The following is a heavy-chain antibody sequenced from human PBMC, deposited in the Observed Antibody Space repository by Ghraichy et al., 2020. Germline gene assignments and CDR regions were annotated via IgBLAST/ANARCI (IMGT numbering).Heavy chain of an antibody. CDR3: ARQGGGGLRNNFDY. Sequence: SETLSLTCTVSGGSISSSSYYWGWIRQPPGKGLEWIGSIYYSGSTYYNPSLKSRVTISVDTSKNQFSLKLSSVTAADTAVYYCARQGGGGLRNNFDYWGQGTLVTVSS. D-gene: IGHD1/OR15-1a*01. CDR1: GGSISSSSYY. V-gene: IGHV4-39*01. CDR2: IYYSGST. J-gene: IGHJ4*02.